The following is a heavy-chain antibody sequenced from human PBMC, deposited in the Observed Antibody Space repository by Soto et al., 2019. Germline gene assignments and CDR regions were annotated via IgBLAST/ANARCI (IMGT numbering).Heavy chain of an antibody. V-gene: IGHV1-46*03. D-gene: IGHD1-1*01. CDR3: SRGYPPRDQLGNLPGAF. J-gene: IGHJ4*02. Sequence: QVQLVQSGAEVMQPGASVKVSCKASGYTFTSYYIQWVRQAPGQGLEWMGIINPSGGSTNYAQKFQGRVTMTRDTSTSTVYVELSSLRSEDTAIYYCSRGYPPRDQLGNLPGAFWGQGTLVTVSS. CDR1: GYTFTSYY. CDR2: INPSGGST.